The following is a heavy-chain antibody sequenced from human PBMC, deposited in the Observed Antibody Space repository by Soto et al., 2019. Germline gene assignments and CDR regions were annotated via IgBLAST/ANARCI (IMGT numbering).Heavy chain of an antibody. CDR1: GYTFTGYY. D-gene: IGHD4-17*01. CDR2: INPNSGGT. CDR3: ARTVTTGYGMDV. J-gene: IGHJ6*02. Sequence: ASVKVSCNASGYTFTGYYMHWVRQAPGQGLEWMGWINPNSGGTNYAQKFQGWVTMTRDTSISTAYMELSRLRSDDTAVYYCARTVTTGYGMDVWGQGTTVTVSS. V-gene: IGHV1-2*04.